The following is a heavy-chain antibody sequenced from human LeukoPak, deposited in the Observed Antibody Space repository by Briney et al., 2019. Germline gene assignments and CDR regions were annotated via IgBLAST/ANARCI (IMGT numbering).Heavy chain of an antibody. CDR2: MSHDGSNI. CDR3: AKQLGYCSDGSCYFPY. J-gene: IGHJ4*02. V-gene: IGHV3-30*18. CDR1: GFTFSNYV. Sequence: GGSLRLSCASSGFTFSNYVLYWVRQAPGKGLEWVAGMSHDGSNIYYADSVQGRFTISRDNSKNTLCLQMNSLRAEDTAVYYCAKQLGYCSDGSCYFPYWGQGTLVTVSS. D-gene: IGHD2-15*01.